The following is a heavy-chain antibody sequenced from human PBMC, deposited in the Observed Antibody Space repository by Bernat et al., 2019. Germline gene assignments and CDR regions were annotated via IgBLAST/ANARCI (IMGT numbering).Heavy chain of an antibody. Sequence: QVQLVESGGGVVQPGRSLRLSCAASGFTFSNYGMHWVRQAPGKGLEWVAVIWYDGSDKYYTASVMGRFTISRDNSKNTLYLQMNSLRAEDTAVYYCARGNWGYYYGMDVWGQGTTVTVSS. CDR2: IWYDGSDK. CDR1: GFTFSNYG. J-gene: IGHJ6*02. CDR3: ARGNWGYYYGMDV. V-gene: IGHV3-33*01. D-gene: IGHD7-27*01.